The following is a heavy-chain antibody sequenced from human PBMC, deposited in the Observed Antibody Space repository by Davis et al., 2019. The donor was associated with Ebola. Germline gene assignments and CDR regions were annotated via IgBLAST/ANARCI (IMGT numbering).Heavy chain of an antibody. J-gene: IGHJ4*02. CDR1: GGAFSSYI. D-gene: IGHD6-13*01. V-gene: IGHV5-51*01. CDR2: IYSGDSDT. CDR3: ARHRRAAGYFDY. Sequence: KVSCKASGGAFSSYIVSWVRQMPGKGPEWMGIIYSGDSDTRYSPSFQGQVTISADKSISTAYLQWSSLKASDTAMYYCARHRRAAGYFDYWGQGTLVTVSS.